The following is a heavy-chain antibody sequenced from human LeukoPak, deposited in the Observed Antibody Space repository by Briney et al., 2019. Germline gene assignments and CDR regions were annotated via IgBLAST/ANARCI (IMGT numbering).Heavy chain of an antibody. J-gene: IGHJ4*02. CDR1: GYSISSGYY. V-gene: IGHV4-38-2*01. CDR2: IYHSGST. Sequence: SETLSLTCAVSGYSISSGYYWGWIRQPPGKGLEWIGSIYHSGSTYYNPSLKSRVTISVNTSKNQFSLKLSSVTAADTAVYYCARLIAIPVEGFDYWGQGTLVTVSS. CDR3: ARLIAIPVEGFDY. D-gene: IGHD2-21*01.